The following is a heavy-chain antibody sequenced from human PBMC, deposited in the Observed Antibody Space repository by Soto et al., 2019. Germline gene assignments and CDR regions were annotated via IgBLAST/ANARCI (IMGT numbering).Heavy chain of an antibody. CDR2: IIPIFGTA. V-gene: IGHV1-69*01. J-gene: IGHJ5*02. CDR3: ASYDSSGYYDWGFDP. CDR1: GGTFSSYA. Sequence: QVQLVQSGAEVKKPESSVKVSCKASGGTFSSYAISWVRQAPGQGLEWMGGIIPIFGTANYAQKFQGRVTSNADESTSTAYVELSSLRSEDTAVYYCASYDSSGYYDWGFDPWGQGTLVTVSS. D-gene: IGHD3-22*01.